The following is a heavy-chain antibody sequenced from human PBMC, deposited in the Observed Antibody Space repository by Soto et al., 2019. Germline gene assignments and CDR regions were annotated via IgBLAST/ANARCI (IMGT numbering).Heavy chain of an antibody. Sequence: ESGGGVVQPGRSLRLSCAASGFIFSSYGMHWVRQAPGKGLEWVAVIWYDGSNEYYADSVKGRFTISRDNSKNTLCLQMNSLRAEDTAVYYCARDRVWFGELSGHDYYYGMDVWGQGTTVTVSS. CDR1: GFIFSSYG. V-gene: IGHV3-33*01. J-gene: IGHJ6*02. D-gene: IGHD3-10*01. CDR2: IWYDGSNE. CDR3: ARDRVWFGELSGHDYYYGMDV.